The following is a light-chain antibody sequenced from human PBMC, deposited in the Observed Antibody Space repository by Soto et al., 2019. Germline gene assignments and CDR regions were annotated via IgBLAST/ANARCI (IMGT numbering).Light chain of an antibody. V-gene: IGKV3-11*01. Sequence: EIVLTQSPVTLSLSPGERATLSCRASQSVSSYLAWYQQKPGQAPRLLIYDASNRATGIRARFSGSGSGTDFTLTISSLEPEDFAVYYCQQRSNWPPTFGQGTRLEI. CDR3: QQRSNWPPT. CDR1: QSVSSY. J-gene: IGKJ5*01. CDR2: DAS.